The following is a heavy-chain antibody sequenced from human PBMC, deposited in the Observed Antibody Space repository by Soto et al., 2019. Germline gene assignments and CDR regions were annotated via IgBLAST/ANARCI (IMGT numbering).Heavy chain of an antibody. Sequence: GESLKISCKGSGYSFTNYWIGWVRQMPGKGLEWMGIIYPGDSDTRYSPSLQGQVTISADKSISTAYLQWSSLKAPDTAIYHCARLILGATDAFDIWGQGTMVTVSS. CDR1: GYSFTNYW. CDR2: IYPGDSDT. J-gene: IGHJ3*02. V-gene: IGHV5-51*01. D-gene: IGHD1-26*01. CDR3: ARLILGATDAFDI.